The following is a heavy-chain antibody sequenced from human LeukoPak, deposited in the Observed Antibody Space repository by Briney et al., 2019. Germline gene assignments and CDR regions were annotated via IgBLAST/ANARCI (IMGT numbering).Heavy chain of an antibody. CDR3: ARHRYNWNDVYAFDI. D-gene: IGHD1-20*01. J-gene: IGHJ3*02. Sequence: GASVKVSCKASGYTFTGYYMHWVRQAPGQGLEWMGWINPNSGGTNYAQKFQGRVTMTRDTSISTAYMELSRLRSDDTAVYYCARHRYNWNDVYAFDIWGQGTMVTVSS. CDR2: INPNSGGT. CDR1: GYTFTGYY. V-gene: IGHV1-2*02.